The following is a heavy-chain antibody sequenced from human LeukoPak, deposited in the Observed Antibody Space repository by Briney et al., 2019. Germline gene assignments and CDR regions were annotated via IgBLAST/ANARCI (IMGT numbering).Heavy chain of an antibody. Sequence: PSETLSLTCTVSGGSLSSGSYYWSWIRQPAGKGLEGIGRIYTSGSTNYNPSLKSRVTISVDTSKNQFSLKLSSVTAADTAVYYCARGGAATRYYYYYMDVWGKGTTVTVSS. CDR2: IYTSGST. V-gene: IGHV4-61*02. CDR1: GGSLSSGSYY. CDR3: ARGGAATRYYYYYMDV. J-gene: IGHJ6*03. D-gene: IGHD2-15*01.